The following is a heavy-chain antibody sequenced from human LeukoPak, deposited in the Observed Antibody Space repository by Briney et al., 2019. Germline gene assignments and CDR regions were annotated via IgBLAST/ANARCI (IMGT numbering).Heavy chain of an antibody. CDR2: IYYSGST. CDR3: ALEDIVATSDYYYYMDV. V-gene: IGHV4-39*01. CDR1: GDSISSDSYY. D-gene: IGHD5-12*01. Sequence: SETLSLTCTVSGDSISSDSYYWGWIRQPPGKGLEWIGSIYYSGSTYYNPSLKSRVTISVDTSKNQFSLKLSSVTAADTAVYYCALEDIVATSDYYYYMDVWGKGTTVTISS. J-gene: IGHJ6*03.